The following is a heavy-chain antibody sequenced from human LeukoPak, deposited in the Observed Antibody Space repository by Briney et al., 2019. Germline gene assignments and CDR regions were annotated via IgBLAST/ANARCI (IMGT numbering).Heavy chain of an antibody. Sequence: SETLSLTCAVSGGSISSSSYYWGWIRQPPGKGLEWIGSIYYSGSTYYNPSLKSRVTISVDTSKNQFSLKLSSVTAADTAVYYCARRDYYDSSGYHWGQGTLVTVSS. V-gene: IGHV4-39*07. D-gene: IGHD3-22*01. CDR2: IYYSGST. CDR3: ARRDYYDSSGYH. CDR1: GGSISSSSYY. J-gene: IGHJ5*02.